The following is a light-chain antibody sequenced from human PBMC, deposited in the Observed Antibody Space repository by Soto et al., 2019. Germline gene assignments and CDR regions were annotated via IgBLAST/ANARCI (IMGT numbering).Light chain of an antibody. Sequence: EIVMTQSPATLSVSPGERVTLSCRASQSVSSNLAWYQQKVWQAPRLLIYGASTRATGIPARFSGSGSGTEFTLTISSLQSEDFAVYYCQQYNNWPPWTFGQGTKVDIK. V-gene: IGKV3-15*01. J-gene: IGKJ1*01. CDR3: QQYNNWPPWT. CDR1: QSVSSN. CDR2: GAS.